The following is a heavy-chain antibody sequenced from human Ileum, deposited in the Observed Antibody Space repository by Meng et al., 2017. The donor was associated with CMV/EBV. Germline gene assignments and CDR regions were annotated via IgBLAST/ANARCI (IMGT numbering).Heavy chain of an antibody. J-gene: IGHJ4*02. D-gene: IGHD4-17*01. CDR2: IKQDGSEE. Sequence: GESLKISCTTSGFTFSNYWMSWVRQAPGKGLEWVANIKQDGSEEYYVDSVKGRFTISRDNAKTSLFLQMNSLRAEDTAVYYCARNPVTNRRASHFDYWGQGTLVTVSS. CDR3: ARNPVTNRRASHFDY. CDR1: GFTFSNYW. V-gene: IGHV3-7*01.